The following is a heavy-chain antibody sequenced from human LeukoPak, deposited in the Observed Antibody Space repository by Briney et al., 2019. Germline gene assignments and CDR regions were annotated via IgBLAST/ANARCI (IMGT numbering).Heavy chain of an antibody. Sequence: PGGSLRVSCAASGFTFNSYSMNWVRQAPGKGLEWVSSISSSSSSIYYADSVKGRFTISRDNATNSLYLQMNSLRAEDTAVYYCARASGDIVETATMGSYWGQGTLVTVSS. CDR2: ISSSSSSI. D-gene: IGHD5-18*01. CDR1: GFTFNSYS. J-gene: IGHJ4*02. CDR3: ARASGDIVETATMGSY. V-gene: IGHV3-21*01.